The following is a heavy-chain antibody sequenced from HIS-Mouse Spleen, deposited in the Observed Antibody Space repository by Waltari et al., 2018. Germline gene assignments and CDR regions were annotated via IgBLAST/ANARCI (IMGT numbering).Heavy chain of an antibody. CDR2: INYSGRT. J-gene: IGHJ2*01. CDR3: AREIPYSSSWYDWYFDL. D-gene: IGHD6-13*01. Sequence: QLQLQESGPGLVKPSETLSLTCTVSGGSISSSSYYWGWIRQPPGKGLGWIGSINYSGRTYYNPSLKMRVTISVDTSNTQFSLKLSSVTAADTAVYYCAREIPYSSSWYDWYFDLWGRGTLVTVSS. CDR1: GGSISSSSYY. V-gene: IGHV4-39*07.